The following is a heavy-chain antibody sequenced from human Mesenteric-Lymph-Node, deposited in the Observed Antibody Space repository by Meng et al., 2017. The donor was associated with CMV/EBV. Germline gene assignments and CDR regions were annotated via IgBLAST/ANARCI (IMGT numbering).Heavy chain of an antibody. Sequence: GESLKISCAASGFTFSDYYKSWIRQAPGKGLDWVSYISSSGSTIYYADSVKGRFTMSRDNSKSTVYLQMNRLCVEATAVYYWATAKGGYSNGTLGGYQYFGMDVWGQGTAVTVSS. J-gene: IGHJ6*02. D-gene: IGHD5-18*01. CDR3: ATAKGGYSNGTLGGYQYFGMDV. CDR1: GFTFSDYY. CDR2: ISSSGSTI. V-gene: IGHV3-11*01.